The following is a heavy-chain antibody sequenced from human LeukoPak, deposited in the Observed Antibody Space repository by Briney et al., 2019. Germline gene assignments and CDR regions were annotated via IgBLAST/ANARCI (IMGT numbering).Heavy chain of an antibody. Sequence: ASVKVSCKASGYTFTSYDINWVRQATGQGLEWMGWMNPNSGNTGYAQKFQGRVTMTRNTSISTAYMELSSLRSEDTAVYYCARGPRRIVRFDPWGQGTLVTVCS. CDR3: ARGPRRIVRFDP. D-gene: IGHD3-16*02. J-gene: IGHJ5*02. V-gene: IGHV1-8*01. CDR1: GYTFTSYD. CDR2: MNPNSGNT.